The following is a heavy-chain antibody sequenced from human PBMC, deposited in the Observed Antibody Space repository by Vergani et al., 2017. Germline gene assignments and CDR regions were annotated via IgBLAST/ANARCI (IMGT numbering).Heavy chain of an antibody. V-gene: IGHV3-21*01. D-gene: IGHD2-15*01. CDR1: GFTFSSYS. CDR3: ARVGYCSGGSCYHFDY. Sequence: EVQLVESGGGLVKPGGSLRLSCAASGFTFSSYSMNWVRQAPGKGLEWVSSISSSSSYIYYADSVKGRFTISRDNAKNSLYLQMNSLRDEDTAVYYCARVGYCSGGSCYHFDYWGQGTLVTVSS. J-gene: IGHJ4*02. CDR2: ISSSSSYI.